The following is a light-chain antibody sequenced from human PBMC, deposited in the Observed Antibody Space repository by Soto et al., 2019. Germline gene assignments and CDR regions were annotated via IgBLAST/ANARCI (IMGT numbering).Light chain of an antibody. CDR2: EVS. V-gene: IGLV2-14*01. Sequence: QSALTQPASVSGSPGQTITISCTGTSSDVGYYNYVSWYQQHPGKAPKLIIHEVSNRPSGVSNRFSASKSGNTDSLTISGLQDEDEADYYCRSYESRRSLYVFGTGIKVTVL. CDR3: RSYESRRSLYV. CDR1: SSDVGYYNY. J-gene: IGLJ1*01.